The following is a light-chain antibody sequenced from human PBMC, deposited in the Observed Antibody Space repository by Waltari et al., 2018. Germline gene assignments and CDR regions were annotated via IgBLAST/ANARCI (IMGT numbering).Light chain of an antibody. CDR2: WAS. V-gene: IGKV4-1*01. CDR3: QQYYSKALT. J-gene: IGKJ4*01. CDR1: QSVLYSSNIKNY. Sequence: DIVMTQSPDSLAVSLGERATINCKSSQSVLYSSNIKNYLAWYQQKAGQPPKLLIYWASTRESGVPDRFSGRGSGTDFTLTISSLQAEDVAIYYCQQYYSKALTFGGGTKVEIK.